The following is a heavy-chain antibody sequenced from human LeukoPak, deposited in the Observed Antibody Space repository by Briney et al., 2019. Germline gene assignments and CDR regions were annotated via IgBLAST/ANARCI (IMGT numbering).Heavy chain of an antibody. CDR2: ISSSSSYI. CDR1: GFTFSSYS. D-gene: IGHD3-10*01. V-gene: IGHV3-21*01. CDR3: ARENVYYGSGSYGWFDP. Sequence: GGSLRLSCAASGFTFSSYSMNWVRQAPGKGLEWVSSISSSSSYIYYADSVKGRFTISRDNAKNSLYLQMNSLRAEDTAVHYCARENVYYGSGSYGWFDPWGQGTLVTVSS. J-gene: IGHJ5*02.